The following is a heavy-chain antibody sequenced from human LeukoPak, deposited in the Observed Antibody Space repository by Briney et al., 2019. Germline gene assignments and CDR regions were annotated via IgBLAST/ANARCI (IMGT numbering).Heavy chain of an antibody. CDR1: GYSISSSNW. CDR3: ARMMGTTYYDFWSGYSNWFDP. D-gene: IGHD3-3*01. V-gene: IGHV4-28*05. J-gene: IGHJ5*02. CDR2: IYYSGSI. Sequence: PSETLSLTCAVSGYSISSSNWWGWIRQTPGKGLEWIGYIYYSGSIYYNPSLKSRVTMSVDTSKNQFSLKLSSVTAVDTAVYYCARMMGTTYYDFWSGYSNWFDPWGQGTLVTVS.